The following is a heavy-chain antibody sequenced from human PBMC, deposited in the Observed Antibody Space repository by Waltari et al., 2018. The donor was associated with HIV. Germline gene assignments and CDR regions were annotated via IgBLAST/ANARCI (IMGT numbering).Heavy chain of an antibody. CDR1: GGTFSSYA. CDR3: ARVGRPGYSSGWSYGMDV. J-gene: IGHJ6*02. D-gene: IGHD6-19*01. Sequence: QVQLVQSGAEVKKPGSSVKVSCKASGGTFSSYAISWVRQAPGQGLEWMGGIIPILGTANYAQKFQGRVTITADESTSTAYMELSSLRSEDTAVYYCARVGRPGYSSGWSYGMDVWGQGTTVTVSS. V-gene: IGHV1-69*01. CDR2: IIPILGTA.